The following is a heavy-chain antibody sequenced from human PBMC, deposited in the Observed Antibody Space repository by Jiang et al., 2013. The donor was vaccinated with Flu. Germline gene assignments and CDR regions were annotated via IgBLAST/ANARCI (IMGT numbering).Heavy chain of an antibody. CDR1: GGSISSGGYY. D-gene: IGHD3-22*01. J-gene: IGHJ3*02. CDR3: ARDDLYYDSYGRAFDI. Sequence: GSGLVKPSQTLSLTCTVSGGSISSGGYYWSWIRQHPGKGLEWIGYIYYSGSTYYNPSLKSRVTISVDTSKNQFSLKLSSVTAADTAVYYCARDDLYYDSYGRAFDIWGQGTMVTVSS. CDR2: IYYSGST. V-gene: IGHV4-31*03.